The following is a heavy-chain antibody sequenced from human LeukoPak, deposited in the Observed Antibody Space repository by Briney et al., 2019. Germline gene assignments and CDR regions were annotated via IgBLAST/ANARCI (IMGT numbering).Heavy chain of an antibody. J-gene: IGHJ4*02. CDR2: INHSGST. V-gene: IGHV4-34*01. Sequence: SETLSLTCTVSGASITSYYWSWIRQPPGMGLEWIGEINHSGSTNYNPSLKSRVTISVDTSKNQFSLKLSSVTAADTAVYYRARDSSSWYRGEYYLDYWGQGTLVTVSS. D-gene: IGHD6-13*01. CDR1: GASITSYY. CDR3: ARDSSSWYRGEYYLDY.